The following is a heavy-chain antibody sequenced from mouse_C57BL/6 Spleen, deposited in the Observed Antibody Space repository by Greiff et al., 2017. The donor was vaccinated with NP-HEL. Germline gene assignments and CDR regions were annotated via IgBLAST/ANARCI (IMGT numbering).Heavy chain of an antibody. D-gene: IGHD2-13*01. CDR3: TTKSDYEGYAMDY. V-gene: IGHV14-1*01. J-gene: IGHJ4*01. CDR2: IDPEDGDT. Sequence: EVQLQQSGAELVRPGASVKLSCTASGFNFKDYYMHWVKQRPEQGLEWIGRIDPEDGDTEYAPKFKGKATMTVDTSSNTAYLQLSSLTSEDTAVYYCTTKSDYEGYAMDYWGQGTSVTVSS. CDR1: GFNFKDYY.